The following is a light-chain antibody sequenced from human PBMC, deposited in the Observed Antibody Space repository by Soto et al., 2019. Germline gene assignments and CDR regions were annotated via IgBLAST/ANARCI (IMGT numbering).Light chain of an antibody. Sequence: IHMTQSPSALSASVRDRVTISCRASETISHYLNWYQQKPGKAPKLLIYSASKLQSGVPARFSGSGSGTDFTLTITSLQSEDFATYYCQQSSSTPLTFGGGTKVEIK. CDR3: QQSSSTPLT. CDR2: SAS. CDR1: ETISHY. V-gene: IGKV1-39*01. J-gene: IGKJ4*01.